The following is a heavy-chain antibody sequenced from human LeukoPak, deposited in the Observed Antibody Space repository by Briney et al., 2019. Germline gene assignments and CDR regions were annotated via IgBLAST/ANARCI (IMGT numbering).Heavy chain of an antibody. Sequence: GGSLILSCAGSGFNFTGYWMHWVRQAPGKGLEWISRLYSDGRSLTYADSVMGRFTISRDNAKNMLYLQMNSLRAEDTAVYYCARGRGLGELAVASFDSWGQGILVTVSS. V-gene: IGHV3-74*03. J-gene: IGHJ4*02. CDR1: GFNFTGYW. CDR3: ARGRGLGELAVASFDS. CDR2: LYSDGRSL. D-gene: IGHD6-19*01.